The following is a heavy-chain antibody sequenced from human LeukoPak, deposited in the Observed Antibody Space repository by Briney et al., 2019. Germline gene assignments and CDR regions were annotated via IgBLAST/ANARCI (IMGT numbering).Heavy chain of an antibody. V-gene: IGHV3-23*01. CDR1: GITLSNYG. CDR2: ISGSGGTP. D-gene: IGHD3-22*01. J-gene: IGHJ4*02. CDR3: AKRGVVIRVILVGFHKEAYYFDS. Sequence: GGSLRLSCAVSGITLSNYGMSWVRQAPGKGLEWVAGISGSGGTPKYADSVKGRFTISRDSPKNTLYLQMNSLTAEDTAVYFCAKRGVVIRVILVGFHKEAYYFDSWGQGALVTVSS.